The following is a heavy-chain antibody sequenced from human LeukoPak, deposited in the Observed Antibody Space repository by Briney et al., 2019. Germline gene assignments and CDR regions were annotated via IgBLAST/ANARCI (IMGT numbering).Heavy chain of an antibody. Sequence: PGGSLRLSCAASGFTFSSYSMNWVRQAPGKGLEWVSSIISSSSYIYYADSVKGRFTISRDNAKNSLYLQMNSLRAEDTAVYYCARGLWFGELFRGSQTNWGQGTLVTVSS. V-gene: IGHV3-21*01. CDR3: ARGLWFGELFRGSQTN. D-gene: IGHD3-10*01. CDR2: IISSSSYI. CDR1: GFTFSSYS. J-gene: IGHJ4*02.